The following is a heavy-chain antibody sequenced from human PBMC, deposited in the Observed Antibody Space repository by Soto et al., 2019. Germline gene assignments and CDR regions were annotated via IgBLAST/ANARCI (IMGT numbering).Heavy chain of an antibody. J-gene: IGHJ5*02. CDR1: GATFSSYA. Sequence: SVKVSCKASGATFSSYAISWVRQAPGQGLEWMGGIIPIFGTANYAQKFQGRVTITADESTSTAYMELSSLRSEDTAVYYCARDPPWGSNRFDPWSQGTLVTVSS. CDR3: ARDPPWGSNRFDP. D-gene: IGHD7-27*01. CDR2: IIPIFGTA. V-gene: IGHV1-69*13.